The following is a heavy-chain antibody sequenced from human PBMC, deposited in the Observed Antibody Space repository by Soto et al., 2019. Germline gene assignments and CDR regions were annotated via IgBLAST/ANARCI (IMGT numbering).Heavy chain of an antibody. CDR2: ISWNSCSI. J-gene: IGHJ4*02. V-gene: IGHV3-9*01. CDR3: AKDVSDLYYFDY. Sequence: GGSLRLSCAASGFTFDDYAMHWVRQAPGKGLEWVSCISWNSCSIGYADSVMGRFTISRDNAKNSLYLQMNSLRVEDTALYYCAKDVSDLYYFDYWGQGTLVTVSS. CDR1: GFTFDDYA. D-gene: IGHD2-21*02.